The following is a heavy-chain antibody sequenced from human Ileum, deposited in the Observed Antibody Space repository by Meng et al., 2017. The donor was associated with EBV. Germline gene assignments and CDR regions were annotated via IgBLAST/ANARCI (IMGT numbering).Heavy chain of an antibody. Sequence: QLQGPGPGLVKPSETLALTCAVSGGSISRSDWWSWVRQPPGKGLEWIGETSHSGSTNYSPSLKSRVTISLDKSKNQLSLKLNSVTAADTAVYYCASSDYYRSDYWGQGTLVTVSS. CDR3: ASSDYYRSDY. V-gene: IGHV4-4*02. CDR2: TSHSGST. D-gene: IGHD3-22*01. J-gene: IGHJ4*02. CDR1: GGSISRSDW.